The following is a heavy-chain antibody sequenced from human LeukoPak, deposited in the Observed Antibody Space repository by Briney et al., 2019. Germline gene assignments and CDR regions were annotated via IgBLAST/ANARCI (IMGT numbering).Heavy chain of an antibody. CDR3: AAELNGVNSYCCNFEI. J-gene: IGHJ3*02. CDR1: GYTFTGYY. Sequence: GASVKVSCKASGYTFTGYYMHWVRQAPGQGLEWMGWINPNSGGTNYAQKFQGWVTMTRDTSISTAYMELGSLTSDDTAVYYCAAELNGVNSYCCNFEIWGQGAVVTVSS. D-gene: IGHD4-23*01. V-gene: IGHV1-2*04. CDR2: INPNSGGT.